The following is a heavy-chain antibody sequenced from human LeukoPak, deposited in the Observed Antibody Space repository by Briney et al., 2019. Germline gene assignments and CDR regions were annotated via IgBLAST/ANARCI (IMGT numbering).Heavy chain of an antibody. CDR2: ISGSGGST. CDR3: AKQQLAITVYFDY. Sequence: GRSLRLSCAASGFTFSSYAMSWVRQAPGKGLEWVSAISGSGGSTYYADSVKGWFTISRDNSKNTLYLQMNSLRAEDTAVYYCAKQQLAITVYFDYWGQGTLVTVSS. CDR1: GFTFSSYA. V-gene: IGHV3-23*01. J-gene: IGHJ4*02. D-gene: IGHD6-13*01.